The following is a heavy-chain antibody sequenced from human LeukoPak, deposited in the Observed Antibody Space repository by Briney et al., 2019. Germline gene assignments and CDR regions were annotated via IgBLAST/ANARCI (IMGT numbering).Heavy chain of an antibody. CDR1: GFTFSSYA. Sequence: PGGSLRLSCAASGFTFSSYAMSWVRQAPGKGLEWVSAISGSGGSTYYADSVKGRFAISRDTSKNTLYLQMNSLRAEDTAVYYCARDGPVVVAAHTTDAFDIWGQGTMVTVSS. CDR2: ISGSGGST. V-gene: IGHV3-23*01. CDR3: ARDGPVVVAAHTTDAFDI. D-gene: IGHD2-15*01. J-gene: IGHJ3*02.